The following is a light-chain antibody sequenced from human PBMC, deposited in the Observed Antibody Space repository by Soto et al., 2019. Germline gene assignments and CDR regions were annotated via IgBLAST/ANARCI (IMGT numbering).Light chain of an antibody. J-gene: IGKJ1*01. CDR2: DTS. CDR1: QGIGDT. V-gene: IGKV3-20*01. CDR3: QQYGSSPGT. Sequence: EVVITQSLATLSVSPGEGVTLSCRASQGIGDTLAWYQHKPGQTPRLLIYDTSTRATGVPARFSGSRSGPDFTLTISRLEPEDFAVYYCQQYGSSPGTFGQGTKVDIK.